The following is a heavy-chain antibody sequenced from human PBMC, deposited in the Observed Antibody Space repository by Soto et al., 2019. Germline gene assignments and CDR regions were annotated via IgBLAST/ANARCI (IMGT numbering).Heavy chain of an antibody. CDR2: IYYSGST. V-gene: IGHV4-61*01. Sequence: PSETLSLTCTVSGGSITSGTYFWGWIRQAPGKGLEWIGYIYYSGSTNYNPSLESRVTISVDTSKNQFSLKLSSVTAADTAVYYCARCPLVAGLYYYYYMDVWGKGTTVTVSS. J-gene: IGHJ6*03. CDR3: ARCPLVAGLYYYYYMDV. CDR1: GGSITSGTYF. D-gene: IGHD6-19*01.